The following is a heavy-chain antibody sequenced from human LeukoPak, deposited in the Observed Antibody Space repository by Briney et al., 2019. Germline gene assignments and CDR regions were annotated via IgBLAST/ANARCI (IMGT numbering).Heavy chain of an antibody. CDR2: INHRGST. CDR1: GGSFSDYY. Sequence: KPSETVSLNCAVYGGSFSDYYWTWIGQPPGKGLEWIGEINHRGSTHCNPSLKSRVTISVDTSKKQFSLKLSSVTAADTAVYYCATYSTGFDIWGERPVDPVSS. V-gene: IGHV4-34*01. J-gene: IGHJ3*02. D-gene: IGHD6-19*01. CDR3: ATYSTGFDI.